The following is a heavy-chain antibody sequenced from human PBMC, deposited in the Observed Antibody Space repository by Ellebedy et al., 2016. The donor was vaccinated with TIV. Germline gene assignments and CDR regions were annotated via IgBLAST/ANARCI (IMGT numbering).Heavy chain of an antibody. D-gene: IGHD1-14*01. Sequence: GESLKISCAASGFTFSSYAMNWVRQAPGKGLEWVSAVSGSGGSTYYADSVKGRFTISRDNSKNTLFLQMNSLRAEDTAVYYCAKDRRSSTSPDFDYWGQGILVTVSS. CDR1: GFTFSSYA. CDR2: VSGSGGST. J-gene: IGHJ4*02. CDR3: AKDRRSSTSPDFDY. V-gene: IGHV3-23*01.